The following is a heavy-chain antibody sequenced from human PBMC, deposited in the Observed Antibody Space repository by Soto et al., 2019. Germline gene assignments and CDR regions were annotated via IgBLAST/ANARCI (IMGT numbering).Heavy chain of an antibody. V-gene: IGHV6-1*01. CDR1: GDRGYSISAA. CDR2: TYYRSKWYN. J-gene: IGHJ4*02. Sequence: QILSIRRAMCGDRGYSISAASNWIRKYPSRGLEWLGRTYYRSKWYNDYAVSVKSRITINPDTSKNQFSLQLNPVTPEDTAVYYCARDSRYYFAYWGQGTPVTVSS. CDR3: ARDSRYYFAY.